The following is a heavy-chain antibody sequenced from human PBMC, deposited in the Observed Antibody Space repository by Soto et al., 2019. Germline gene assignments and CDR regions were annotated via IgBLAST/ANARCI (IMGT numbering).Heavy chain of an antibody. Sequence: EVQLVETGGGLIQPGGSLRLSCAASGFGVGSNTMTWVRQSPGKGREWVSLIYSNGDTDYADSVKGRFSISRDNFKNTLYLQMNNLRAEDTAVYHCARKSDSSPVPEADGVWGRGTLVTVSS. CDR3: ARKSDSSPVPEADGV. D-gene: IGHD2-8*01. CDR2: IYSNGDT. CDR1: GFGVGSNT. J-gene: IGHJ4*02. V-gene: IGHV3-53*02.